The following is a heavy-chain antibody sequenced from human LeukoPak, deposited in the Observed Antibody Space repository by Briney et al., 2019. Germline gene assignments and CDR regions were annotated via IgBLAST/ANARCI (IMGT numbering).Heavy chain of an antibody. CDR2: ISSSSSYI. CDR1: GFTFSSYS. V-gene: IGHV3-21*01. D-gene: IGHD1-26*01. Sequence: GGSLRLSCAASGFTFSSYSMNWVRQAPGKGLECVSSISSSSSYIYYADSVKGRFTISRDNAKNSLYLQMNSLRAEDTAVYYCVSYSGSTATSDYWGQGTLVTVSS. CDR3: VSYSGSTATSDY. J-gene: IGHJ4*02.